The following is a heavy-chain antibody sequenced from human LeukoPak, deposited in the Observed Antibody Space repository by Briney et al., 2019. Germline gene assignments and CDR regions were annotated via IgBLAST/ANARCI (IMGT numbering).Heavy chain of an antibody. CDR3: ARVEEGYGSGRRENYFYYYMDV. Sequence: SETLSLTCAVYGGSFSGYYWSWIRQPPGKGLEWIGYIYYSGSTNYNPSLKSRVTISVDTSKNQFSLKLSSVTAADTAVYYCARVEEGYGSGRRENYFYYYMDVWGKGTTVTISS. D-gene: IGHD3-10*01. CDR2: IYYSGST. CDR1: GGSFSGYY. J-gene: IGHJ6*03. V-gene: IGHV4-59*01.